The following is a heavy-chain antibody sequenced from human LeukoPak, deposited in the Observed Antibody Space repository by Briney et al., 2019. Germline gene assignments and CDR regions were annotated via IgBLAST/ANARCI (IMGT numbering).Heavy chain of an antibody. J-gene: IGHJ4*02. CDR3: ARDFRYDSSGYYVVLLN. D-gene: IGHD3-22*01. CDR2: IIPIFGTA. V-gene: IGHV1-69*13. CDR1: GGTFSSYA. Sequence: GASVKVSCTASGGTFSSYAISWVRQATGQGLEWMGGIIPIFGTANYAQKFQGRVTITADESTSTAYMELSSLRSEDTAVYYCARDFRYDSSGYYVVLLNWGQGTLVTVSS.